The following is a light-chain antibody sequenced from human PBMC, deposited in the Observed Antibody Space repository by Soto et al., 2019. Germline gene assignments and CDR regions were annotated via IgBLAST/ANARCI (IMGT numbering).Light chain of an antibody. CDR2: DAS. Sequence: EIVLTQSPATLSLSPRERATLSCRASQSVSSYLAWYQQKPGQAPRLLIYDASNRATGIPARFSGSGSGTDFTLTISNLEPEDFAVYYCQQRSNWITFGQGTRLEIK. CDR3: QQRSNWIT. J-gene: IGKJ5*01. CDR1: QSVSSY. V-gene: IGKV3-11*01.